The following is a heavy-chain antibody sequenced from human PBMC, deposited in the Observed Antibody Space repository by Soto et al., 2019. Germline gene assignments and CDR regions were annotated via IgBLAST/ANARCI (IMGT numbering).Heavy chain of an antibody. CDR1: GFTFSNYG. D-gene: IGHD2-15*01. CDR3: AKDGAPLYCSRSSCHPAGSF. J-gene: IGHJ4*02. Sequence: QVQLVESGGGVVQPGRSLRLSCAGSGFTFSNYGLHWVRQAPGKGLEWVAVISYDGSHKYYADSVKGRFTISRDNSNNKLYLQMDSLRSEDTAAYYCAKDGAPLYCSRSSCHPAGSFWGQGTLVTVSS. CDR2: ISYDGSHK. V-gene: IGHV3-30*18.